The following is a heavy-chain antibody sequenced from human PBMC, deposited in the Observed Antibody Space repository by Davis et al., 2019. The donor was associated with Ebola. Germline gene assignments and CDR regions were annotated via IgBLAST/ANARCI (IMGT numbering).Heavy chain of an antibody. CDR1: GGSIRTHY. D-gene: IGHD5-18*01. CDR2: GYYGGRT. V-gene: IGHV4-59*11. Sequence: MPSETLSLTCTVSGGSIRTHYWSWIRQSPGKGLEWIGYGYYGGRTDYNPSLKSRLTLSADTSKNEVSLNLRSVTAADTAIYFCARTSLTSVSDSGLGYNYLDPWGQGVLITVSS. J-gene: IGHJ5*02. CDR3: ARTSLTSVSDSGLGYNYLDP.